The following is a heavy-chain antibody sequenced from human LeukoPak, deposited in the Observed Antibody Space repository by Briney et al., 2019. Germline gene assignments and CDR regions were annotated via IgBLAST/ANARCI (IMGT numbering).Heavy chain of an antibody. D-gene: IGHD3-10*01. Sequence: ASVKVSCKVSGYTLTELSMHWVRQAPGKGLEWMGGFDPEDGETIYAQKFQGRVTITRDTSASTAYMELSSLRSEDTAVYYCALQLLWFGEGYYYGMDVWGQGTTVTVSS. J-gene: IGHJ6*02. CDR3: ALQLLWFGEGYYYGMDV. CDR1: GYTLTELS. V-gene: IGHV1-24*01. CDR2: FDPEDGET.